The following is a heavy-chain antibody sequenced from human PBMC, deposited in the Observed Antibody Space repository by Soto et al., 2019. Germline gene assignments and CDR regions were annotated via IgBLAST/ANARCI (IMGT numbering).Heavy chain of an antibody. Sequence: QVQLVQSGAEVMKPGASVKVSCKASGFTSTRYSVHWVRQAPGQGPEWMGRINPNNGGTNYAQECHGRVTLTGEPPTTTAYWDLSSLRFEDMAVYYCPSRVKAGFDGWGPGPAVTVS. CDR1: GFTSTRYS. J-gene: IGHJ6*02. CDR2: INPNNGGT. D-gene: IGHD3-16*02. V-gene: IGHV1-46*01. CDR3: PSRVKAGFDG.